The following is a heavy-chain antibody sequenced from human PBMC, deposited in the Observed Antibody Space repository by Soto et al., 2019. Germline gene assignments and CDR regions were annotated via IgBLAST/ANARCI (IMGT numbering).Heavy chain of an antibody. V-gene: IGHV4-30-4*01. CDR1: GGSISSGDYY. Sequence: SETLSLTCTVSGGSISSGDYYWSWIRQPPGKGLEWIGYIYYSGSTYYNPSLKSRVTISVDTSKNQFSLKLSSVTAADTAVYYCARESWDYYGMDVWGKGTTVTVSS. J-gene: IGHJ6*04. CDR3: ARESWDYYGMDV. D-gene: IGHD1-26*01. CDR2: IYYSGST.